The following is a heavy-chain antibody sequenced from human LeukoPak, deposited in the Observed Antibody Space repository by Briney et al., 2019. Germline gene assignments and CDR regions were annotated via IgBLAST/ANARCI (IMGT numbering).Heavy chain of an antibody. J-gene: IGHJ4*02. CDR3: ASQGPGYSAVGRYFDY. CDR2: IYTSGST. D-gene: IGHD3-10*01. CDR1: GGSFSGYY. V-gene: IGHV4-59*10. Sequence: SETLSLTCAVYGGSFSGYYWSWIRQPAGKGLEWIGRIYTSGSTNYNPSLKSRVTISVGTSKNQFSLKLSSVTAADTAVYYCASQGPGYSAVGRYFDYWGQGTLVTVSS.